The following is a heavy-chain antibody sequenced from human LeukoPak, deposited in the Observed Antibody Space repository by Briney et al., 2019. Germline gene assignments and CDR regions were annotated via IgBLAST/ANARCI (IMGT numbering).Heavy chain of an antibody. V-gene: IGHV3-23*01. CDR3: SKDLIKAQLVREFDH. Sequence: GGSLRLSCAASGFTFSSYAMGWVRRAPGKGLEWVSSISSSDGNTYYVDSVRGRFTISSDNSKNKMYLQMKSLRAEDQAIYYYSKDLIKAQLVREFDHWGQGTLVTVSS. J-gene: IGHJ4*02. D-gene: IGHD6-6*01. CDR1: GFTFSSYA. CDR2: ISSSDGNT.